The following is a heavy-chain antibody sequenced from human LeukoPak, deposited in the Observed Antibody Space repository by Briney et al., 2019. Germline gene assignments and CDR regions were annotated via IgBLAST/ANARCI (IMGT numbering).Heavy chain of an antibody. CDR1: GFTFSSYG. Sequence: GGSLRLSCAASGFTFSSYGMSWVRQAPGKGLEWVSAISGSGGSTYYADSVKGRFTISRDNSKNTLYLQMNSLRAEDTAVYYCAKGTPMVRGVPYYYYYYMDVWGKGTTVTISS. D-gene: IGHD3-10*01. J-gene: IGHJ6*03. V-gene: IGHV3-23*01. CDR2: ISGSGGST. CDR3: AKGTPMVRGVPYYYYYYMDV.